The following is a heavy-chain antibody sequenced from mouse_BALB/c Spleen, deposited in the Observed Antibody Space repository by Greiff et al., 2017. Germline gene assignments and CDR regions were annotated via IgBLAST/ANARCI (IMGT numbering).Heavy chain of an antibody. D-gene: IGHD2-2*01. V-gene: IGHV1S81*02. CDR3: ARNGWLRPQVAMDY. J-gene: IGHJ4*01. Sequence: QVQLQQPGAELVKPGASVKLSCKASGYTFTSYWMHWVKQRPGQGLEWIGEINPSNGRTNYNEKFKSKATLTVDKSSSTAYMQLSSLTSEDSAVYYCARNGWLRPQVAMDYWGQGTSVTVSS. CDR2: INPSNGRT. CDR1: GYTFTSYW.